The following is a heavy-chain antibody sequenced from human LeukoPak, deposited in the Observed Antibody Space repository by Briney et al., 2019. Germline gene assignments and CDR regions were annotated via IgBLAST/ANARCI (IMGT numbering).Heavy chain of an antibody. CDR2: IRKKADGGTT. Sequence: PGRSLLLSCPASGFTFGDYTITWIRKPPGKGLEWVGVIRKKADGGTTEYAASVKGRFIISIDHSKSIAYLQMNSLKTDDTAVYYCTKDPPTRYWGQGTLVSVSS. J-gene: IGHJ4*02. V-gene: IGHV3-49*03. D-gene: IGHD1-26*01. CDR3: TKDPPTRY. CDR1: GFTFGDYT.